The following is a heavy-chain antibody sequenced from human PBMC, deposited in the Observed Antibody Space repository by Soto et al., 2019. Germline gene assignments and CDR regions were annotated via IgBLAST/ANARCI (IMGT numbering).Heavy chain of an antibody. V-gene: IGHV4-61*01. J-gene: IGHJ4*02. CDR1: GDSVNSNSFY. CDR3: ATGRYYYGSEY. CDR2: TFYRGTT. D-gene: IGHD3-10*01. Sequence: QVQLQESGPGLVKPSETLSLTCTVSGDSVNSNSFYWSWIRQPPGKGLEWIGYTFYRGTTNYNPSLKSRVTISLDTSNNHFSLKLTSVTAADTAVYYCATGRYYYGSEYWGQGSLVTVSS.